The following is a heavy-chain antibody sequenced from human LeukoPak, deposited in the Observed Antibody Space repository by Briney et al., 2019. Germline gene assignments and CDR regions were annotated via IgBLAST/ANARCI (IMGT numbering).Heavy chain of an antibody. D-gene: IGHD3-9*01. Sequence: GGSLRLSCAASGFTFSSYGMHWVRQAPGKGLEWVAFIRYDGSNKYYADSVKGRFTISRDNSKNTLYLQMNSLRAEDTAVYYCARVYNYDILTGYFDYWGQGTLVTVSS. J-gene: IGHJ4*02. V-gene: IGHV3-30*02. CDR2: IRYDGSNK. CDR1: GFTFSSYG. CDR3: ARVYNYDILTGYFDY.